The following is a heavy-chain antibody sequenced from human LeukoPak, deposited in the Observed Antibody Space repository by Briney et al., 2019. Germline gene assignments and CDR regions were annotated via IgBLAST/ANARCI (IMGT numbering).Heavy chain of an antibody. CDR3: ARSSSWCRVYFDY. D-gene: IGHD6-13*01. Sequence: PSETLSLTCTVSGGSISSYYWSWIRQTPGKGLEWIGYIYTSGSTNYNPSLKSRVTISVDTSKNQFSLKLSSVTAADTAVYYCARSSSWCRVYFDYWGQGTLVTVSS. J-gene: IGHJ4*02. CDR1: GGSISSYY. CDR2: IYTSGST. V-gene: IGHV4-4*09.